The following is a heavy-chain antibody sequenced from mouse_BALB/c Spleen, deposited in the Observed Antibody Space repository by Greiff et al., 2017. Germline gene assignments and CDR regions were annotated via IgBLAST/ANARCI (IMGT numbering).Heavy chain of an antibody. CDR2: IWWNDNK. CDR1: GFSLSTYGIG. J-gene: IGHJ2*01. D-gene: IGHD1-1*01. V-gene: IGHV8-11*01. Sequence: QVTLKESGPGILQPSQTLSLTCSFSGFSLSTYGIGVGWIRQPSGKGLEWLAHIWWNDNKYYNTALKSRLTISKDTSNNQVFLKIASVDTADTATYYCARIGGNYYGSSYRYFDYWGQGTTLTVSS. CDR3: ARIGGNYYGSSYRYFDY.